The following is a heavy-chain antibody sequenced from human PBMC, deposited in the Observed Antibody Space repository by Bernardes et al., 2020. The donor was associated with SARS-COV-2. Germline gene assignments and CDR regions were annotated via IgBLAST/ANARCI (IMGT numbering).Heavy chain of an antibody. D-gene: IGHD2-15*01. J-gene: IGHJ4*02. CDR1: GFTFSNYA. V-gene: IGHV3-23*05. Sequence: GSLRLSCAASGFTFSNYAMNWVRQAPGKGLEWVSTIDGRTTNTHFADFVKGRFTISRDNSKNTLFLQMTSLSADDTAIYYCARRLIVEARAGLDYWGQGILVTVSS. CDR2: IDGRTTNT. CDR3: ARRLIVEARAGLDY.